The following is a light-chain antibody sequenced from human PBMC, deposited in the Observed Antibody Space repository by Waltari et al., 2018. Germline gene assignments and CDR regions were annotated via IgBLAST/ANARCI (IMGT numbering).Light chain of an antibody. V-gene: IGKV1-17*01. Sequence: DIQMTQSPSSLSASAGDTVTITCRASQGISTYLNWYQQKPGKTPKRLIYGASSLESGVPSRFSGSGSGTDFTLTISSLQPEDFATYYCLQYNSHPWTFGQGTKVEIK. CDR1: QGISTY. CDR2: GAS. J-gene: IGKJ1*01. CDR3: LQYNSHPWT.